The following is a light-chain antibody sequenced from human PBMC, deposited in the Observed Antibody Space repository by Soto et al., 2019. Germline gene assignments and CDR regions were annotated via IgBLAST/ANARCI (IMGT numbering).Light chain of an antibody. V-gene: IGKV3-15*01. Sequence: EIEMTQSPAALSVSPGERVTLSCWASQSVSSSLAWYQQKPGQAHRLLIYGASTRATGVPARFSGSGSGTEFTLIIDSLPSEDFAVYYCDQYNTWVGFGGGTKVESK. J-gene: IGKJ4*01. CDR1: QSVSSS. CDR2: GAS. CDR3: DQYNTWVG.